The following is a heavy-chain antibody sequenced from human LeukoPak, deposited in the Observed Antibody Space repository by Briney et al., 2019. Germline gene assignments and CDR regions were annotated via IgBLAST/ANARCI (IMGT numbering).Heavy chain of an antibody. CDR1: GFTFSNAW. Sequence: GGSLRLSCAASGFTFSNAWMSWVRQAPGKGLEWVSGISGSGGSTYYADSVKGRFTISRDNSKNTLYLQMNSLRAEDTAVYYCAKMLLRAIDYWGQGTLVTVSS. CDR2: ISGSGGST. V-gene: IGHV3-23*01. J-gene: IGHJ4*02. D-gene: IGHD2-15*01. CDR3: AKMLLRAIDY.